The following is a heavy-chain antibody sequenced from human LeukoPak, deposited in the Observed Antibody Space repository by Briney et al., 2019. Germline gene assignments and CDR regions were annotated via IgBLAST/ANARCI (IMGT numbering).Heavy chain of an antibody. D-gene: IGHD3-9*01. CDR1: GYTFTSYG. V-gene: IGHV1-18*01. Sequence: ASVKVSCKASGYTFTSYGISWVRQAPGQGLEWMGWISAYNGNTNYAQKLQGRVTMTTDTSTSTAYMELRSLKSDETAVYYCGRVSDFDWFLAFGYWGQGTLVTVSS. CDR3: GRVSDFDWFLAFGY. CDR2: ISAYNGNT. J-gene: IGHJ4*02.